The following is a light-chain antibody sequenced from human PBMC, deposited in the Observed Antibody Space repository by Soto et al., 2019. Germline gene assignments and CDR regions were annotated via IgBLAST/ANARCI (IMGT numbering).Light chain of an antibody. CDR3: HQFNDYPLT. V-gene: IGKV1-9*01. CDR2: AAS. Sequence: DIQLTQSPSFLSASVGDRVTITCRASRAISSYLAWYQQRPGEAPKLLIFAASTLQSGVPSRFSGSGSGTEVTLTISSLQPEDFATYYCHQFNDYPLTFGGGTKVEIK. CDR1: RAISSY. J-gene: IGKJ4*01.